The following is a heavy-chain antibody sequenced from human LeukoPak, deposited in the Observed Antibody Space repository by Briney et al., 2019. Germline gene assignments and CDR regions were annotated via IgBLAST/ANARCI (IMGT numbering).Heavy chain of an antibody. D-gene: IGHD3-22*01. Sequence: GGSLRLSCAASGFTFSSYAMSWVRQAPGKGLEWVSAISGSGGSTYYADSVKGRSTISRDNSKNTLYLQMNSLRAEDTAVYYCAKGRSYYDSSGYRGHPFDYWGQGTLVTVSS. CDR1: GFTFSSYA. J-gene: IGHJ4*02. CDR2: ISGSGGST. V-gene: IGHV3-23*01. CDR3: AKGRSYYDSSGYRGHPFDY.